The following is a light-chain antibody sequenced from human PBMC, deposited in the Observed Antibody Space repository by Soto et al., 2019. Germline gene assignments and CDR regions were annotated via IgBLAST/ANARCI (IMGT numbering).Light chain of an antibody. CDR3: QQYGSSPIT. J-gene: IGKJ5*01. CDR1: QSVSSSY. CDR2: GAS. Sequence: EIVLTQSPGTLSLSPGERATLSCRASQSVSSSYLAWYQQKPGQAPRLLIYGASSRATGIPDRFSGSGSGTDFTLTISRLELVGFAVYYCQQYGSSPITFGQGTRLEIK. V-gene: IGKV3-20*01.